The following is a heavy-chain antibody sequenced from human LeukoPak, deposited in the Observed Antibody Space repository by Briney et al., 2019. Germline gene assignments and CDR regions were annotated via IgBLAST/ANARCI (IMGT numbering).Heavy chain of an antibody. CDR2: IWYDGSNK. Sequence: GRSLRRSCAASGFTFSSYGMHWVRQAPGKGLEWVAVIWYDGSNKYYADSVKGRFTISRDNSKNTLYLQMNSLRAEDTAVYYCARDRYSSGHDAFDIWGQGTMVTVSS. CDR3: ARDRYSSGHDAFDI. J-gene: IGHJ3*02. D-gene: IGHD6-19*01. V-gene: IGHV3-33*01. CDR1: GFTFSSYG.